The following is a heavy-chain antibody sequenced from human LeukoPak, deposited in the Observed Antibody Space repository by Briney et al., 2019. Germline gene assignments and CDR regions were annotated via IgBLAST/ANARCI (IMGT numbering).Heavy chain of an antibody. D-gene: IGHD5-24*01. CDR1: GDTFTGYY. CDR3: ARGRDGYNVN. CDR2: MNPNSGNT. Sequence: ASVKVSCKASGDTFTGYYIHWVRQAPGQGLEWMGWMNPNSGNTGYAQKFQGRVTMTRNTSISTAYMELSSLRSEDTAVYYCARGRDGYNVNWGQGTLVTVSS. J-gene: IGHJ4*02. V-gene: IGHV1-8*02.